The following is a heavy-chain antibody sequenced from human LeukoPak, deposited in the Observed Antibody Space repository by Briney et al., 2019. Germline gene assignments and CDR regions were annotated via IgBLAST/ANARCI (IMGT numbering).Heavy chain of an antibody. J-gene: IGHJ4*02. Sequence: GGSLRLSCAASGFTFSSYWMSWVRQAPGKGLEWVANIKQDGSEKYYVDSVKGRFTISRDNAKNSLYLQMNSLRAEGTAVYYCARDLSSGWYGYWGQGTLVTVSS. CDR3: ARDLSSGWYGY. CDR1: GFTFSSYW. D-gene: IGHD6-19*01. CDR2: IKQDGSEK. V-gene: IGHV3-7*01.